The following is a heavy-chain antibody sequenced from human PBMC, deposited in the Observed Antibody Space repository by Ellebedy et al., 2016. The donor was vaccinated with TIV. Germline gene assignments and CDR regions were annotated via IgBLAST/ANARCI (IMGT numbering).Heavy chain of an antibody. CDR3: AKDPDEGITTSN. CDR2: ISWNSGSI. V-gene: IGHV3-9*01. Sequence: SLKISXAASGFTFDDYAMHWVRQAPGKGLEWVSGISWNSGSIGYADSVKGRFTISRDNAKNSLYLQMNSLRAEDTALYYCAKDPDEGITTSNWGQGTLVTVSS. D-gene: IGHD3-10*01. J-gene: IGHJ4*02. CDR1: GFTFDDYA.